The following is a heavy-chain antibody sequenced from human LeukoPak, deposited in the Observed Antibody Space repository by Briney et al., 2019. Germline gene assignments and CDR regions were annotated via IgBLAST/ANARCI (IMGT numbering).Heavy chain of an antibody. CDR1: GFTFSSYW. D-gene: IGHD3-10*01. V-gene: IGHV3-7*01. CDR2: IKQDGSEK. J-gene: IGHJ4*02. Sequence: GGSLRLSCAASGFTFSSYWMSWFRQAPGKGLEWVANIKQDGSEKYYVDSVKGRFAISRDNAKNSLYLQMNSLRAEDTAVYYCARHRVLLWFGELLNFDYWGQGTLVTVSS. CDR3: ARHRVLLWFGELLNFDY.